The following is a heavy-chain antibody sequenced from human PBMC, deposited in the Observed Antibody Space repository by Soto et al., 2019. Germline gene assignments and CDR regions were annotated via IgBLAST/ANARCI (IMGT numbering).Heavy chain of an antibody. CDR3: ARQFVITFGGVIVPYYFDY. J-gene: IGHJ4*02. Sequence: GESLKISCKGSGYSFTSYWIGWVRQMHGKGLEWMGIIYPGDSDTRYSPSFQGQVTISADKSISTAYLQWSSLKASDTAMYYCARQFVITFGGVIVPYYFDYWGQGTLVTVSS. CDR1: GYSFTSYW. CDR2: IYPGDSDT. V-gene: IGHV5-51*01. D-gene: IGHD3-16*02.